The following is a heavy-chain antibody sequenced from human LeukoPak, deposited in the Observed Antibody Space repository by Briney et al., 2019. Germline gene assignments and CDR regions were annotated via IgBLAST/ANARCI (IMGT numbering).Heavy chain of an antibody. CDR3: ARGRIPIAVAGTPYYFDY. D-gene: IGHD6-19*01. J-gene: IGHJ4*02. CDR2: INHSGST. Sequence: SETLSLTCAVYGGSFSGYYWSWIRQPPGKGLEWIGEINHSGSTNYNPSLKSRVTISVDTSKNQFSLKLSSVTAADTAVYYCARGRIPIAVAGTPYYFDYWGQGTLVTVSS. V-gene: IGHV4-34*01. CDR1: GGSFSGYY.